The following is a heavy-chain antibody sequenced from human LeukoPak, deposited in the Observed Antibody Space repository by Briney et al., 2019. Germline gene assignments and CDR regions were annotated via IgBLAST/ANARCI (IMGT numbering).Heavy chain of an antibody. D-gene: IGHD2-15*01. CDR3: ARADSTDGFDL. V-gene: IGHV3-11*04. J-gene: IGHJ3*01. CDR2: IGSSGTTI. CDR1: GFTFSDHN. Sequence: GGSLRLSCAASGFTFSDHNMTWIRQAPGKGLEWVSYIGSSGTTIYYADSVKGRFTISRDNANNSLYLEMSSLRADDSAVYYCARADSTDGFDLWGQGTMVTVSS.